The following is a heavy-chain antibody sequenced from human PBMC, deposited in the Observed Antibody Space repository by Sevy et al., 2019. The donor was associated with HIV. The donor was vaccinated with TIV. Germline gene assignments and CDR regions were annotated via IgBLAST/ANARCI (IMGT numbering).Heavy chain of an antibody. V-gene: IGHV3-30-3*01. Sequence: GVSLRLSCAASGFTFSSYAMHWVRQAPGKGLEWVAVISYHGSNKYYADSVKGRFTISRDNSKNTLYLQMNSLRAEDTAVYYCAAMDSSGWTSAFDIWGQGTMVTVS. CDR2: ISYHGSNK. CDR1: GFTFSSYA. J-gene: IGHJ3*02. CDR3: AAMDSSGWTSAFDI. D-gene: IGHD6-19*01.